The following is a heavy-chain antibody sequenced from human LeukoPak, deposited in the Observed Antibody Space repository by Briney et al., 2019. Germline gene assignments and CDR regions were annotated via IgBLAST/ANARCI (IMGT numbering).Heavy chain of an antibody. Sequence: SETLSLTCAVYGGXFSGYSCIRQPPGQGLEWVGEINHSGGTNYNPSLKSRVTISIDTSRNQLSLEVSSVTAADTAVYYCARLSEDILTGPHEVWFDPWGQGTLVTVSS. CDR1: GGXFSGYS. V-gene: IGHV4-34*01. J-gene: IGHJ5*02. D-gene: IGHD3-9*01. CDR2: INHSGGT. CDR3: ARLSEDILTGPHEVWFDP.